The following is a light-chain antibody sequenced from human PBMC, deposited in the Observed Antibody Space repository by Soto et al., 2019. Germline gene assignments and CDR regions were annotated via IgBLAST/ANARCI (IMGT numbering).Light chain of an antibody. CDR3: SSRTSTSAVV. CDR1: SSDVDVYSY. V-gene: IGLV2-14*01. J-gene: IGLJ3*02. Sequence: QSALTQPASVSGSPGQSITISCTGTSSDVDVYSYVSWYQQHPGKAPKLMIYEVSNRPSGISDRFSGSMSGNTVSLTISGLQAEDEADYYCSSRTSTSAVVFGGGTKVTVL. CDR2: EVS.